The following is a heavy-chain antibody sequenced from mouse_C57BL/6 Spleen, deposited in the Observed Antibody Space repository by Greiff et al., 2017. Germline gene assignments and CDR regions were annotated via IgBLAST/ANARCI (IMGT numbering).Heavy chain of an antibody. CDR1: GFSLTSYG. V-gene: IGHV2-2*01. J-gene: IGHJ4*01. CDR2: IWRGGST. D-gene: IGHD1-1*01. Sequence: VQLQESGPGLVQPSQSLSITCTASGFSLTSYGVHWVRQSPGKGLAWLGVIWRGGSTDYNAAFISRLSISKDNSKSQVFFKMSSLQADDTAIYYCARNYGQVYAMDYWGQGTSVTVSS. CDR3: ARNYGQVYAMDY.